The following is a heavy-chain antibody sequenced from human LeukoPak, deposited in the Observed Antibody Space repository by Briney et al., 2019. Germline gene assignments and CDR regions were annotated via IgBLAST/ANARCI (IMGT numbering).Heavy chain of an antibody. CDR2: IYPGNSDT. J-gene: IGHJ4*02. D-gene: IGHD1-26*01. Sequence: GESLKISCKGSGYNFTSYWIGWVRQMSGKGLEWMAIIYPGNSDTKYSPSFQGRVTISADTSTSTAYLQWGSLKASDTAMYYCTRVSYGKGDYWGQGTLVTVSS. CDR1: GYNFTSYW. CDR3: TRVSYGKGDY. V-gene: IGHV5-51*01.